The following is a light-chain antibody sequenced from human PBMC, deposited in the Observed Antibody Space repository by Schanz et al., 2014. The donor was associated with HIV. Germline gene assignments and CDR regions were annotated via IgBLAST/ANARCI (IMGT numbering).Light chain of an antibody. CDR1: QDISNY. CDR3: QQSYRAPYT. V-gene: IGKV1-39*01. Sequence: DIQMTQSPSSLSASVGDRVTIACQASQDISNYLNWYQQKPGKAPKLLIYDASNLETGVPSRFSGSGSGTDFTLTIGGLQPDDFAVYYCQQSYRAPYTFGQGTKLEI. J-gene: IGKJ2*01. CDR2: DAS.